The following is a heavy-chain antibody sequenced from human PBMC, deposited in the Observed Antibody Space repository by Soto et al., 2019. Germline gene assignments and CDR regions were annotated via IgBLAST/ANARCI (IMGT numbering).Heavy chain of an antibody. CDR2: IYYSGST. J-gene: IGHJ4*02. D-gene: IGHD1-26*01. Sequence: SETLSLTCTVSGGSVSSGSYYWSRIRQPPGKGLEWIGYIYYSGSTNYNPSLKSRVTISVDTSKNQFSLKLSSVTAADTAVYYCARRWGPTFDFWGQGTLVTVSS. CDR1: GGSVSSGSYY. V-gene: IGHV4-61*01. CDR3: ARRWGPTFDF.